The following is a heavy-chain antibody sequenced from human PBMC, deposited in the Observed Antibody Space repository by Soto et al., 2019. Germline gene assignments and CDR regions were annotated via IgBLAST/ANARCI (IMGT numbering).Heavy chain of an antibody. D-gene: IGHD3-3*01. J-gene: IGHJ4*02. CDR2: ISGSGGST. Sequence: PGGSLRLSCAASGFTFSSYAMSWVRQAPGKGLEWVSAISGSGGSTYYADSAKGRFTISRDNSKNTLYLQMNSLRAEDTAVYYCAKEAVLRFLEWLGDKGTDYWGQGTLVTVSS. CDR1: GFTFSSYA. V-gene: IGHV3-23*01. CDR3: AKEAVLRFLEWLGDKGTDY.